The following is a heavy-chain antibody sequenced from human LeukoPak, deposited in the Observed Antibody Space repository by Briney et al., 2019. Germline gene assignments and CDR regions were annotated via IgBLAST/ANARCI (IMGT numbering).Heavy chain of an antibody. CDR3: ASQHYYDSSGYYGDAFDI. CDR1: GGSISSSSYY. Sequence: SETLSLTCTVSGGSISSSSYYWGWIRQPPGKGLEWIGEINHSGSTNYNPSLKSRVTILVDTSKNQFSLKLSSVTAADTAVYYCASQHYYDSSGYYGDAFDIWGQGTMVTVSS. D-gene: IGHD3-22*01. J-gene: IGHJ3*02. V-gene: IGHV4-39*07. CDR2: INHSGST.